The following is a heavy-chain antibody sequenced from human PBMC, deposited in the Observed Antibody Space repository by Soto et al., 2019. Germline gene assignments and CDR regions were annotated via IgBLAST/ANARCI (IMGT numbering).Heavy chain of an antibody. CDR2: IIPVSGVP. Sequence: QVQLVQSGAEVKQPGSSVKVSCTISGGTFDSFTISWVRQAPGQGFEWMGGIIPVSGVPSYSRHFQGRITITADASTRTAYMDLSGLKFEDTAVYFCARDSRTATLDFGGQGTLVSVS. V-gene: IGHV1-69*01. J-gene: IGHJ4*02. CDR3: ARDSRTATLDF. D-gene: IGHD2-2*01. CDR1: GGTFDSFT.